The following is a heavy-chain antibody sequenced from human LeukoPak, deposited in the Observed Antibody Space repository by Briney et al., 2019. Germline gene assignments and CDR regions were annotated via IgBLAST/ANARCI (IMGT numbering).Heavy chain of an antibody. CDR3: ARDLGAQNWYFDL. J-gene: IGHJ2*01. V-gene: IGHV3-21*01. CDR2: ISSSSSYI. Sequence: GGSLRLSCAASGFTFSSYSMNWVRQAPGKGLEWVSSISSSSSYIYYADSVKGRFTISRDNAKNSLYLQMNSLRAEDTAVYYCARDLGAQNWYFDLWGQGTLVAVSS. CDR1: GFTFSSYS. D-gene: IGHD3-16*01.